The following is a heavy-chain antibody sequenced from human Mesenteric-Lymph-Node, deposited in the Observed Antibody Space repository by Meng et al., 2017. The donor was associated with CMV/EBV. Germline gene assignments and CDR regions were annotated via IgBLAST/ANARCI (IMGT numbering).Heavy chain of an antibody. CDR3: ARDYSKVAFVMDV. D-gene: IGHD5-12*01. CDR2: INPNSGGT. V-gene: IGHV1-2*02. Sequence: ASVKVSCKASGYIFTGYDIHWVRQATGQGLEWMGWINPNSGGTNYAQKFQGRVTMTSDTSISTAYMEVSRLGSADTAVYYCARDYSKVAFVMDVWGQGTTVTVSS. J-gene: IGHJ6*02. CDR1: GYIFTGYD.